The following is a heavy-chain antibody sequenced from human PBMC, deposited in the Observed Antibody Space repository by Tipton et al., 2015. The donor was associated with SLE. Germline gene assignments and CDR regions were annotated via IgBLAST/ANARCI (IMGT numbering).Heavy chain of an antibody. V-gene: IGHV1-46*01. J-gene: IGHJ3*02. CDR3: ARDISTSLVDDAFDI. CDR1: GYTFTGYY. Sequence: QLVQSGPEVKKPGASVKVSCKASGYTFTGYYMHWVRQAPGQGLEWMGIINPSGGSTSYAQKFQGRVTMTRDTSTSTVYMELSSLRSEDTAVYYCARDISTSLVDDAFDIWGQGTMVTVSS. D-gene: IGHD3-9*01. CDR2: INPSGGST.